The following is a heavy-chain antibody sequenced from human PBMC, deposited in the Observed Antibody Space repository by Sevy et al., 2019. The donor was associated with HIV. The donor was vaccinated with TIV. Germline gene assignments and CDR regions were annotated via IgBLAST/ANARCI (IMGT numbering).Heavy chain of an antibody. CDR3: ATHAGIAAAGRVFDY. CDR1: GFTFSDHY. D-gene: IGHD6-13*01. J-gene: IGHJ4*02. CDR2: TRNKADSYTT. Sequence: GGSLRLSCAASGFTFSDHYMEWVRQAPGKGLEWVGRTRNKADSYTTEYAAFVRGRFTISRDDSKNSQYLQMNSLKTEDTAVYYCATHAGIAAAGRVFDYWGQGTMVTVSS. V-gene: IGHV3-72*01.